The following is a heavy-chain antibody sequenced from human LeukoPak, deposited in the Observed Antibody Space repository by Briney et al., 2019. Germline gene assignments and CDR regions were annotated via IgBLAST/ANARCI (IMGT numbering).Heavy chain of an antibody. D-gene: IGHD1-26*01. CDR3: ASNYLGRRY. Sequence: GGSLRLSCAASGFTFSSYSMNSVRQAPGKGLEWVSSISSSSSYIYYADTVKGRFTIYRDNAKNSLYLQMNSVRAEDTAVYYCASNYLGRRYWGQGTLVTVSS. CDR2: ISSSSSYI. CDR1: GFTFSSYS. V-gene: IGHV3-21*01. J-gene: IGHJ4*02.